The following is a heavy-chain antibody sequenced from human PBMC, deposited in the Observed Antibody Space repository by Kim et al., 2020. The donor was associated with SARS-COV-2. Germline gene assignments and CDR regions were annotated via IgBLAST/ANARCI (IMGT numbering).Heavy chain of an antibody. D-gene: IGHD5-18*01. J-gene: IGHJ6*02. CDR2: ISSSSSYI. V-gene: IGHV3-21*01. CDR1: GFTFSSYS. CDR3: ARSYGYEGYYYYYGMDV. Sequence: GWSLRLSCAASGFTFSSYSMNWVRQAPGKGLEWVSSISSSSSYIYYADSVKGRFTISRDNAKNSLYLQMNSLRAEDTAVYYCARSYGYEGYYYYYGMDVWGQGTTVTVSS.